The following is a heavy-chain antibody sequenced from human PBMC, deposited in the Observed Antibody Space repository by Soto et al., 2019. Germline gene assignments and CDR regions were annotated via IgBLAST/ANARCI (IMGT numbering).Heavy chain of an antibody. CDR3: ARDFKLLTAAENEKDCSGGSCYPRAVAFDI. D-gene: IGHD2-15*01. J-gene: IGHJ3*02. CDR2: INPNSGGT. V-gene: IGHV1-2*04. CDR1: GYTFTGYY. Sequence: ASVKVSCKASGYTFTGYYMHWVRQAPGQGLEWMGWINPNSGGTNYAQKFQGWVTMTRDTSISTAYMELSRLRSDDTAVYYCARDFKLLTAAENEKDCSGGSCYPRAVAFDIWGQGTMVTVSS.